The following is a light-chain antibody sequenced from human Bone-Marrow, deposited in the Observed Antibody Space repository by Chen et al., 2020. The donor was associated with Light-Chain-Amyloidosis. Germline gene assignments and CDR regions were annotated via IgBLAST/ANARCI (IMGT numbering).Light chain of an antibody. CDR3: QAWDSSTAWDVV. CDR1: DLPTKY. Sequence: SYELTQPPSVSVSPGQTARITCSGDDLPTKYAYWYQQKPGQAPVLVIHRDTERPSGISERFSGSNSGNTATLTISGTQAMDEADYYCQAWDSSTAWDVVFGGGTKLTVL. J-gene: IGLJ2*01. V-gene: IGLV3-1*01. CDR2: RDT.